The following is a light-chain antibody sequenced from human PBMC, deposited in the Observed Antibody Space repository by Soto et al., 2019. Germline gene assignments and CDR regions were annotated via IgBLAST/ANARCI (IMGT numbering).Light chain of an antibody. CDR1: SSDVGGYNY. CDR2: EVS. Sequence: QSVLTQPASVSGSPGQSITISCTGTSSDVGGYNYVSWYQQYPGKAPKLMIYEVSTRPSGVSNRFSGSKSGNTASLTISGLQAEDEAAYYCSSYTSSSTYVFGTGTKLTV. J-gene: IGLJ1*01. CDR3: SSYTSSSTYV. V-gene: IGLV2-14*01.